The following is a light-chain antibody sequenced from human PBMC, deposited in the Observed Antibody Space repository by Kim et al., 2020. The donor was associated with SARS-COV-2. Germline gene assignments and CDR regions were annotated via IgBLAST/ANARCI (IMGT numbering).Light chain of an antibody. CDR3: KQYNSFPAT. CDR1: QSISTW. V-gene: IGKV1-5*03. J-gene: IGKJ1*01. CDR2: RTS. Sequence: ATVGDRVTITCRASQSISTWLAWYQQKPGKAPTLLIARTSTLESGVPSTFSGSGSGTEFTLTISSLQPEDFATYYCKQYNSFPATFGQGTKVDIK.